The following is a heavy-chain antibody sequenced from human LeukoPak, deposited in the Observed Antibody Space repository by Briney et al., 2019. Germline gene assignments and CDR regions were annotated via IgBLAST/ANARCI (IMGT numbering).Heavy chain of an antibody. CDR2: IAYDGSRA. J-gene: IGHJ4*02. CDR3: TRYNNDHFDH. Sequence: GGSLRLSCAGSGFTFGGYGMHWFRQTPGKGLEWVAVIAYDGSRAFYADSVKGRFTISRDNSKNTMSVQMDDLRAEDTAVYYCTRYNNDHFDHWGQGTLVTVSS. CDR1: GFTFGGYG. D-gene: IGHD1-14*01. V-gene: IGHV3-33*01.